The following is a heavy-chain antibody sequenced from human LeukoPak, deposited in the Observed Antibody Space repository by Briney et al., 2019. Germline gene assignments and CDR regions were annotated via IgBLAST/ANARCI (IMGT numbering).Heavy chain of an antibody. CDR3: ANLYGSGSQNDVFDL. V-gene: IGHV3-9*01. Sequence: GGSLRLSCAASGFTFEDYAMPWVRQAPGKGLEWVSGITWNSGNRGYADSVKGRFTISRDNPKNSLYLQMNSLRVEDTAFYYCANLYGSGSQNDVFDLRGQGTMVTVSS. CDR1: GFTFEDYA. D-gene: IGHD3-10*01. CDR2: ITWNSGNR. J-gene: IGHJ3*01.